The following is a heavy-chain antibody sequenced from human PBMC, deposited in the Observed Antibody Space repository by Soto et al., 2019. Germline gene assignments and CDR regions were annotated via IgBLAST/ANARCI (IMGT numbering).Heavy chain of an antibody. D-gene: IGHD3-10*01. V-gene: IGHV5-51*01. Sequence: GESLKISCKAFGYSCTSYSVGWVRQMPGKGLEWVGIIYPGDSDTRYRPSFQGQVTISADKPISTPYMHWSSLKASDTAMYYCARHSRGYYGSGSYYLRIVDIWGNGTMITVAS. J-gene: IGHJ6*04. CDR2: IYPGDSDT. CDR3: ARHSRGYYGSGSYYLRIVDI. CDR1: GYSCTSYS.